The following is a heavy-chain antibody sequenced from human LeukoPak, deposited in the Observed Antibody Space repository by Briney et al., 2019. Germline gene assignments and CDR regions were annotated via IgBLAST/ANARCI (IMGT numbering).Heavy chain of an antibody. CDR3: AKATCSGATCARFDY. J-gene: IGHJ4*02. V-gene: IGHV3-23*01. D-gene: IGHD2-15*01. CDR2: ISGCGGST. CDR1: GFTFSSYA. Sequence: PGGSLRLSCAASGFTFSSYAMSWVRQAPGKGLEWVSAISGCGGSTYYADSVKGRFTISRDNSKNTLYLQMNSLRAEDTAVYYCAKATCSGATCARFDYWGQGTLVTVSS.